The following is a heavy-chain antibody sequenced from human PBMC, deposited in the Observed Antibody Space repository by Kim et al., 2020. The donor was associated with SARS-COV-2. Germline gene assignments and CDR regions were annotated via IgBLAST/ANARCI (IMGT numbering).Heavy chain of an antibody. V-gene: IGHV4-61*01. J-gene: IGHJ4*02. Sequence: SETLSLTCTVSGGSVSSGSYYWSWIRQPPGKGLEWIGYIYYSGSTNYNPSLKSRVTISVDTSKNQFSLKLSSVTAADTAVYYCARDGYDFWSGYLSSYWGQGTLVTVSS. CDR1: GGSVSSGSYY. CDR3: ARDGYDFWSGYLSSY. D-gene: IGHD3-3*01. CDR2: IYYSGST.